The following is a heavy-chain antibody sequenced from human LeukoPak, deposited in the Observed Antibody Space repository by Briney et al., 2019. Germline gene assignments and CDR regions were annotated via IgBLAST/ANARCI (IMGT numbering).Heavy chain of an antibody. V-gene: IGHV4-59*01. CDR2: IYYSGST. D-gene: IGHD2-15*01. J-gene: IGHJ6*03. CDR1: GGSISSYY. CDR3: ARVVVAPTAVDYYYYYYMDV. Sequence: SETLSLTCTVSGGSISSYYWSWIRQPPGKGLEWIGYIYYSGSTNYNPSLKSRVTISVDTSKNQFPLKLSSVTAADTAVYYCARVVVAPTAVDYYYYYYMDVWGKGTTVTVSS.